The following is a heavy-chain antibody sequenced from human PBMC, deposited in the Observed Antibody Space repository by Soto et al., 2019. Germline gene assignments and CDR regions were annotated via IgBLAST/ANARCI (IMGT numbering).Heavy chain of an antibody. D-gene: IGHD2-15*01. V-gene: IGHV4-34*01. CDR1: GGSFSGYY. CDR2: INHSGST. Sequence: TSETLSLTCAVYGGSFSGYYWSWIRQPPGKGLEWIGEINHSGSTNYNPSLKSRVTISVDTSKNQFSLKLSSVTAADTAVYYCASQGPLGYCSGGSCYSNYYGMDVWGQGTTVTVSS. CDR3: ASQGPLGYCSGGSCYSNYYGMDV. J-gene: IGHJ6*02.